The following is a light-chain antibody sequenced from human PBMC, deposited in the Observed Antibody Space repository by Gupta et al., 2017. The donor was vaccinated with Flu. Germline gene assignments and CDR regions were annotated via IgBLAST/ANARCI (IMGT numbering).Light chain of an antibody. CDR3: QVWDSSNNHVV. V-gene: IGLV3-21*02. CDR1: NIGIKS. CDR2: AES. J-gene: IGLJ2*01. Sequence: GQTARITCGGNNIGIKSVHWFQQRQGQAPVLVVDAESGRPSGIPERFSGSNSENTATLTITRVEAGDEADYYWQVWDSSNNHVVFGGGTKLTVL.